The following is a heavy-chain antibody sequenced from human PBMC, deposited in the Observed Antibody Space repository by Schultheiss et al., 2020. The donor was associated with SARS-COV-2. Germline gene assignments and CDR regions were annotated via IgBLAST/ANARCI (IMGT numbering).Heavy chain of an antibody. CDR2: IYTSGST. Sequence: SETLSLTCTVSGGSISSYYWSWIRQPAGKGLVWIGRIYTSGSTNYNPSLKSRVTMSVDTSKNQFSLKLSSVTAADTAVYYCSRDYPSGSLMAYYYYYYMDVWGKGTTVTVSS. CDR1: GGSISSYY. V-gene: IGHV4-4*07. J-gene: IGHJ6*03. D-gene: IGHD1-26*01. CDR3: SRDYPSGSLMAYYYYYYMDV.